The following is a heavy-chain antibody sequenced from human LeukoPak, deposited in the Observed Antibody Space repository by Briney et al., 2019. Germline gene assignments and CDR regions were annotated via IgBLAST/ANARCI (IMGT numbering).Heavy chain of an antibody. CDR3: ARGRTMAPDF. CDR1: GYXFSDYY. CDR2: INPKSAGT. D-gene: IGHD3-10*01. Sequence: ASVKVSCKASGYXFSDYYIHWVRQAPGQGLEWMGWINPKSAGTTYAQKFRGRVTMTRDTSISTAYMELSSLRSNDTAIYYCARGRTMAPDFWGQGALVTVSS. V-gene: IGHV1-2*02. J-gene: IGHJ4*02.